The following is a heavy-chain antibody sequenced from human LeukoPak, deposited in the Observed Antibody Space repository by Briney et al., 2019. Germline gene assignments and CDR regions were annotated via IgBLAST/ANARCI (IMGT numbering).Heavy chain of an antibody. J-gene: IGHJ4*02. CDR1: GYTFISYG. D-gene: IGHD5-12*01. Sequence: ASVKVSCKASGYTFISYGISWVRQAPGQGLEWMGWISAYNGNTNYAQKLQGRVTMTTDTSTSRAYMDLRSLRSDDTAVYYCARGGGYSGYDLIDYWGQGTLVTVSS. CDR3: ARGGGYSGYDLIDY. V-gene: IGHV1-18*01. CDR2: ISAYNGNT.